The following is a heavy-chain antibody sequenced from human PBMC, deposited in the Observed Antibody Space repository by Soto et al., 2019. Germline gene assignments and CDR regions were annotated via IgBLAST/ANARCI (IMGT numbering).Heavy chain of an antibody. CDR3: ARDYGDYGLVFDI. CDR2: TYSGGPT. J-gene: IGHJ3*02. Sequence: EVQLVQSGGDLVQPGGSLRLSCAASGLSVSGDYMTWVRQAPGKGLEWVSMTYSGGPTDYADSGKGRFTISVDKSKNTLYLQMHSLRVDDPAVCYCARDYGDYGLVFDIWGQGTMVTVSS. V-gene: IGHV3-53*01. D-gene: IGHD4-17*01. CDR1: GLSVSGDY.